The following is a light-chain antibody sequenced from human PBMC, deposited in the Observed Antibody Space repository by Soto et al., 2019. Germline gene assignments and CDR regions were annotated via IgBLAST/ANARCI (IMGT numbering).Light chain of an antibody. CDR2: GAS. V-gene: IGKV3-15*01. Sequence: EIVMTQSPATLSVSPGERATLSCRASQSVSSNLAWYQQKPGQAPRLLIYGASSRANGIPARFSGSGSATEFTLTINRLQSEDFAVYYCQQYDSRPFTFGQGTKVDIK. J-gene: IGKJ2*01. CDR3: QQYDSRPFT. CDR1: QSVSSN.